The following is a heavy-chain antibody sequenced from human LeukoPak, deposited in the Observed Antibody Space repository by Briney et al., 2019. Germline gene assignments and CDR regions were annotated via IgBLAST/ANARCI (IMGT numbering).Heavy chain of an antibody. J-gene: IGHJ6*02. V-gene: IGHV3-7*05. CDR1: GFTFSTYW. D-gene: IGHD2/OR15-2a*01. Sequence: GGSLRLSCAAAGFTFSTYWMSWVRQPPGKGLGWVANINEDESEKYYVDSVKGRFTNSRDNAKNSLYLQMNSLRAEDTAVYYCARVRVSSYYGMDIWGQGATVTVSS. CDR2: INEDESEK. CDR3: ARVRVSSYYGMDI.